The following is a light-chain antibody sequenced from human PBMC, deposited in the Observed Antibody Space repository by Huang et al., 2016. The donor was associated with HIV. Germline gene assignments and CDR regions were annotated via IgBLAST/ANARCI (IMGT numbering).Light chain of an antibody. CDR3: QQSNTFPLT. V-gene: IGKV1-16*02. J-gene: IGKJ4*01. Sequence: DIQMTQSPSSLSASVGDRVTITCRASQDIRSNLAWFQQTPGKAPKSLIYDASTLQSGVPSKFSGNGYGTDFTLTISSLQPEDIATYYCQQSNTFPLTFGGRTKVEI. CDR1: QDIRSN. CDR2: DAS.